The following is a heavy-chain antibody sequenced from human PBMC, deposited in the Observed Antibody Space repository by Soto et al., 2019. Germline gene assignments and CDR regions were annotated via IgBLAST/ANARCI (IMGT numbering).Heavy chain of an antibody. CDR3: ARDAVVPAAIRPKGYYYYGMDV. Sequence: GGSLRLSCAASGFTFSSYWMSWVRQAPGKGLEWVANIKQDGSEKYYVDSVKGRFTISRDNANNSLYLQMNSLRAEDTAVYYCARDAVVPAAIRPKGYYYYGMDVWGQGTTVTVSS. CDR2: IKQDGSEK. CDR1: GFTFSSYW. D-gene: IGHD2-2*02. J-gene: IGHJ6*02. V-gene: IGHV3-7*03.